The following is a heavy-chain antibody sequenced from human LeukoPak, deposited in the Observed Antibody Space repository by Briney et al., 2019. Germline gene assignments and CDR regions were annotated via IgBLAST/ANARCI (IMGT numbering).Heavy chain of an antibody. CDR3: AKFHGDYEFNYFDY. V-gene: IGHV3-23*01. CDR1: GFTFSSYA. CDR2: ISGSGGST. Sequence: PGGSLRLSCAASGFTFSSYAMSWVRQAPGKGLEWASAISGSGGSTYCADSVKGRFTISRDNSKNTLYLQMNSLRAEDTAVYYCAKFHGDYEFNYFDYWGQGTLVTVSS. D-gene: IGHD4-17*01. J-gene: IGHJ4*02.